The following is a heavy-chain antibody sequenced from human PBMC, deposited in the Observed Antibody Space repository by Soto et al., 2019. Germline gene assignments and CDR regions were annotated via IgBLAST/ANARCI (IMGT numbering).Heavy chain of an antibody. CDR1: GFSLSTSGVG. CDR3: AHSKYYSSRWYTLDFDY. CDR2: IYWDDDK. D-gene: IGHD6-13*01. J-gene: IGHJ4*02. Sequence: QITLKESGPTLVKPTQTLTLTCTFSGFSLSTSGVGVGWIRQPPEKALEWLALIYWDDDKRYSPSLKSRLTITKDTSKNQVVLTMTNVDPVDTATYYCAHSKYYSSRWYTLDFDYWGQGTLVTVSS. V-gene: IGHV2-5*02.